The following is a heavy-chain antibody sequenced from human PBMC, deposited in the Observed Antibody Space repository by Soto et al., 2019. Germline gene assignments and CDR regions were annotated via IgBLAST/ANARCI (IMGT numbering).Heavy chain of an antibody. J-gene: IGHJ5*02. V-gene: IGHV3-74*01. D-gene: IGHD6-19*01. CDR3: ARLEVAGTVRWFDP. CDR1: GFTFRNYW. Sequence: VGSLRLSCAAPGFTFRNYWMHWVRQVPGKGLVWVSRINSDGGSTSYADSVKGRFTISRDNAKNTLYLQMNGLRADDTAVYYCARLEVAGTVRWFDPWGQGTLVTVSS. CDR2: INSDGGST.